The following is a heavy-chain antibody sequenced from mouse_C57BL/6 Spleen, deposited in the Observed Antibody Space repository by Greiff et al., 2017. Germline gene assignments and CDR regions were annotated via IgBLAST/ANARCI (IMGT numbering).Heavy chain of an antibody. J-gene: IGHJ4*01. CDR2: IRNKANGYTT. CDR1: GFTFTDYY. CDR3: ARRVYYAMDY. Sequence: EVHLVESGGGLVQPGGSLSLSCAASGFTFTDYYMSWVRQPPGKALEGLGFIRNKANGYTTEYSASVKGRFTISRDNSQSILYLQMNALRAEDSATYYCARRVYYAMDYWGQGTSVTVSS. V-gene: IGHV7-3*01.